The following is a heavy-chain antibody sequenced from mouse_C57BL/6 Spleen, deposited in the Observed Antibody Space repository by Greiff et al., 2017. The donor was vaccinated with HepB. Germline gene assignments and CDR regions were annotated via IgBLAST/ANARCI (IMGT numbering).Heavy chain of an antibody. CDR2: ISSGGSYT. Sequence: EVKLMESGGDLVKPGGSLKLSCAASGFTFSSYGMSWVRQTPDKRLEWVATISSGGSYTYYPDSVKGRFTISRDNAKNTLYLQMSSLKSEDTAMYYCARHGATVVAPDAMDYWGQGTSVTVSS. CDR1: GFTFSSYG. CDR3: ARHGATVVAPDAMDY. D-gene: IGHD1-1*01. V-gene: IGHV5-6*01. J-gene: IGHJ4*01.